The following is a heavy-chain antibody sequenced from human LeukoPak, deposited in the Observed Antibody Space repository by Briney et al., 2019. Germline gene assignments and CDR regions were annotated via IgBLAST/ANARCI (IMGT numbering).Heavy chain of an antibody. CDR2: INPNSGGT. Sequence: GASVKVSCKASGYTFTGYYMHWVRQAPGQGLEWMGWINPNSGGTNYAQKFQGRVTMTRDTSISTAYMELSRLRSNDTAVYYCARLRLLGNWFDPWGQGTLVTVSS. CDR1: GYTFTGYY. V-gene: IGHV1-2*02. CDR3: ARLRLLGNWFDP. J-gene: IGHJ5*02. D-gene: IGHD2-15*01.